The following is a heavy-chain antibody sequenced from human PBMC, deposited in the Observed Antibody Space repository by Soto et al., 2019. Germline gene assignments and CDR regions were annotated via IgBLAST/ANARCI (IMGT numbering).Heavy chain of an antibody. J-gene: IGHJ5*02. Sequence: SETLSLTCTVSGGSISSSSYYWGWIRQPPGKGLEWIGSIYYSGSTYYNPSLKSRVTISVDTSKNQFSLKLTSVTAADTAVYYCARHGRGYYTDWFDPWGQGALVTVSS. CDR2: IYYSGST. CDR1: GGSISSSSYY. V-gene: IGHV4-39*01. CDR3: ARHGRGYYTDWFDP. D-gene: IGHD3-3*01.